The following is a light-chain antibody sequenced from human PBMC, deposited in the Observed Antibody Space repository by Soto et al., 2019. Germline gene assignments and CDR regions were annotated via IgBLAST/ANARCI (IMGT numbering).Light chain of an antibody. V-gene: IGLV2-14*01. CDR3: SSYTSSSTRV. J-gene: IGLJ3*02. Sequence: QSALTQPASVSGSPGQSITISCTGTSSDVGGYNYVSWYQQHPGKAPKLMIYEVSNRPSGVSNRLSGSKSGNTASLTISGLQAEDEADYYCSSYTSSSTRVFGGGTMRTGL. CDR1: SSDVGGYNY. CDR2: EVS.